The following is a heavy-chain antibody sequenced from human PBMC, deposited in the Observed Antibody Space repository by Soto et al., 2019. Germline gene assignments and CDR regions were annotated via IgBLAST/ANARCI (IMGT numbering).Heavy chain of an antibody. Sequence: GGSLRLSCAASGFTFSSYSMSWVRQAPGKGLEWVSGFRSSGDDGTTYYADSVKGRFTISRDNSKNTLFLQMNSLRSDDTAVYYCAANWNFGLNFWGQGTLVTVSS. J-gene: IGHJ4*02. CDR1: GFTFSSYS. V-gene: IGHV3-23*01. D-gene: IGHD1-1*01. CDR3: AANWNFGLNF. CDR2: FRSSGDDGTT.